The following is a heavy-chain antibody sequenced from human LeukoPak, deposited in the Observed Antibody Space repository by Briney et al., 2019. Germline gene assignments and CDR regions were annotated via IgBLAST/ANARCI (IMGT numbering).Heavy chain of an antibody. CDR3: TRGGYNYDSPPGVPFDY. V-gene: IGHV4-59*01. Sequence: WETLSLTCTVSGGSISSYYWSWIRQPPGKGLEWIGYIYYRGNTNYNPSLKSRVTISVDMSKNQFSLKLSSVTAADTAVYYCTRGGYNYDSPPGVPFDYWGQGTLVTVSS. CDR2: IYYRGNT. D-gene: IGHD5-18*01. CDR1: GGSISSYY. J-gene: IGHJ4*02.